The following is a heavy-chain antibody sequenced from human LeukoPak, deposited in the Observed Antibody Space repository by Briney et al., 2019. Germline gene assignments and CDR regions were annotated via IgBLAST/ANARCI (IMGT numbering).Heavy chain of an antibody. V-gene: IGHV1-18*01. CDR3: ARDQGAGYSGYPTDY. J-gene: IGHJ4*02. CDR1: GYTFTSYG. D-gene: IGHD1-26*01. CDR2: ISAHNGNA. Sequence: ASVKVSCKTSGYTFTSYGINWVRQAPGQGLEWMGRISAHNGNANYAQKFQGRVTMTRDTSTSTVYMELSSLRSEDTAVYYCARDQGAGYSGYPTDYWGQGTLVTVSS.